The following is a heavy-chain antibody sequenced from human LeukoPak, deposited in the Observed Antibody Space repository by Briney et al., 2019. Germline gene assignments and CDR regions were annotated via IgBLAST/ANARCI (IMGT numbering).Heavy chain of an antibody. Sequence: SSETLSLTCTVSGGSISSTSFYWGYIRQPPGKGLEWIGSIYYSGSTYYNPSLKSRVTISVDTSKNQFSLKLSSVTAADTAVYYCARQHYDFSNGYFSWLDPWGQGTLVTVPS. V-gene: IGHV4-39*01. J-gene: IGHJ5*02. D-gene: IGHD3-3*01. CDR2: IYYSGST. CDR3: ARQHYDFSNGYFSWLDP. CDR1: GGSISSTSFY.